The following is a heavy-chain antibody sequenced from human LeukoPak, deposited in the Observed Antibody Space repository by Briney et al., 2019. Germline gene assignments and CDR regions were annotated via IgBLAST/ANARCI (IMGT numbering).Heavy chain of an antibody. D-gene: IGHD5/OR15-5a*01. CDR3: ARGVFPQSYFDY. CDR1: GFTFSSYG. Sequence: GRSLRLSCAASGFTFSSYGMHWVRQAPGKGLEWVAVIWYDESNKYYADSVKGRFTISRDNSKNTLYLQMNSLRAEDTAVYYCARGVFPQSYFDYWGQGTLVTVSS. J-gene: IGHJ4*02. V-gene: IGHV3-33*01. CDR2: IWYDESNK.